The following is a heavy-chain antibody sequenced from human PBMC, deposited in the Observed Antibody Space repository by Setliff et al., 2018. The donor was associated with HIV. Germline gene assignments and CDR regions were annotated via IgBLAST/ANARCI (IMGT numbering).Heavy chain of an antibody. CDR2: INLYKDDT. D-gene: IGHD3-3*01. J-gene: IGHJ3*02. CDR3: ARDLGSITLFGVVIQGAFDI. V-gene: IGHV1-18*01. Sequence: ASVKVSCKASGYTFSSYSITWVRQAPGQGLEWMGSINLYKDDTHYAQKFQDRVTVTSDTSTSTLHMELSSLRSDDTAVYYCARDLGSITLFGVVIQGAFDIWGQGTMVTVSS. CDR1: GYTFSSYS.